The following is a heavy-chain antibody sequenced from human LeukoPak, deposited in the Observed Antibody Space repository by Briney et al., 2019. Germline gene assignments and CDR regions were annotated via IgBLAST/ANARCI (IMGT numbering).Heavy chain of an antibody. D-gene: IGHD3-16*01. V-gene: IGHV3-7*03. CDR3: TRGTPFGGY. CDR2: IKQDGSEK. Sequence: PGGSLRLSCAASGFTFRSYWMSWVRQAPGKGLEWVANIKQDGSEKYYVDSVKGRFTISRDNAKNSLYLQMNSLRAEGTAVYYCTRGTPFGGYWGQGTLVTVSS. CDR1: GFTFRSYW. J-gene: IGHJ4*02.